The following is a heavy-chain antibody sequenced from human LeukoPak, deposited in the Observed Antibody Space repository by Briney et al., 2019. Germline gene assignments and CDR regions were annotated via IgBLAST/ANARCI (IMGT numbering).Heavy chain of an antibody. V-gene: IGHV1-18*01. CDR1: GYTFTRYG. CDR2: ISPHNGNR. J-gene: IGHJ4*02. CDR3: ARTGYGSGSDDFDF. D-gene: IGHD3-10*01. Sequence: SVKVSCKTSGYTFTRYGVSWVRQAPGQGLEWMGWISPHNGNRDYAQKFKDRVTMTTDTSTNTVYLELRSPRPDDTAMYYCARTGYGSGSDDFDFWGQGTLVTVSS.